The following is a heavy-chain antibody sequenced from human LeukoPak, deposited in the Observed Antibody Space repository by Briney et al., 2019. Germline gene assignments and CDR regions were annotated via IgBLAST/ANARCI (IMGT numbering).Heavy chain of an antibody. CDR2: MSYTGST. CDR1: GGSISSYY. V-gene: IGHV4-59*01. Sequence: SETLSLTCTVSGGSISSYYWSWIRQPPGKGLEWIGYMSYTGSTSYNPSLRSRVTISVDKSKNQFSLKLTSVTAADTAVYFCATDGYFEVWGRGTLVTISS. J-gene: IGHJ2*01. CDR3: ATDGYFEV.